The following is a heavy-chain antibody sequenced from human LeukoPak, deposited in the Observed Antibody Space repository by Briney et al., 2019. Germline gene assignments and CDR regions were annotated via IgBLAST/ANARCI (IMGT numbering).Heavy chain of an antibody. D-gene: IGHD6-19*01. CDR1: GGSISGYY. V-gene: IGHV4-59*01. J-gene: IGHJ5*02. CDR3: AREGYSSGWYRFDP. Sequence: SETLFLTCTVSGGSISGYYWSWIRQPPGKGLEWIGYIYYSGSTTYNPSLKSRVTISVDTSKNQFSLKLSSVTAADTAVYYCAREGYSSGWYRFDPWGQGTLVTVSS. CDR2: IYYSGST.